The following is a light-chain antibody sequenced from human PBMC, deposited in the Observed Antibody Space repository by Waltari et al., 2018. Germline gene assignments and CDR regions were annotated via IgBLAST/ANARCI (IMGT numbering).Light chain of an antibody. CDR3: QVWDRDTDHRV. Sequence: SYVLTQPPSVSVAPGQTARIPCGGNTIGDKNVHWYQHKPGQAPMVVIYFDHDRPSGIPERFSGSNSGNTATLTISTVEAEDEADYYCQVWDRDTDHRVFGGGTKLTVL. CDR1: TIGDKN. V-gene: IGLV3-21*04. CDR2: FDH. J-gene: IGLJ2*01.